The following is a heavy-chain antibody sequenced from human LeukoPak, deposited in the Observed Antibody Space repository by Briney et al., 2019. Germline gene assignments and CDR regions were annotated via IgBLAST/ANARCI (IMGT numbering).Heavy chain of an antibody. J-gene: IGHJ4*02. CDR2: ISSSGSTI. CDR1: GFTFSSYS. Sequence: PGGSLRLSCAASGFTFSSYSMNWVRQAPGKGLEWVSYISSSGSTIYYADSVKGRFTISRDNAKNSLYLQMNSLRAEDTAVYYCARKDLPGTGVDYWGQGTLVTVSS. V-gene: IGHV3-48*04. CDR3: ARKDLPGTGVDY. D-gene: IGHD6-13*01.